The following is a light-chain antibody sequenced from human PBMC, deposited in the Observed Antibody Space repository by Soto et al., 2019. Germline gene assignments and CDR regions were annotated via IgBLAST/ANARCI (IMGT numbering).Light chain of an antibody. CDR3: AAWDDDLHVWL. V-gene: IGLV1-44*01. J-gene: IGLJ3*02. CDR1: DSNIGSTA. Sequence: QSVLTQPPSVSATPGQGVTLSCSGGDSNIGSTAVNWYQQLPGTAPKLLIYSSNQRPSGVPDRISGSKSGTSASLAISWLQSEDEADYYCAAWDDDLHVWLFGGGTKLTVL. CDR2: SSN.